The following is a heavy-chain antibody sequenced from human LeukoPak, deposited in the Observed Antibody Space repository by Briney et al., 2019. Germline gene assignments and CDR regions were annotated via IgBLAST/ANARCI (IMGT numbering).Heavy chain of an antibody. CDR2: ISGSGGST. D-gene: IGHD4/OR15-4a*01. CDR3: ARSGLSRFDY. J-gene: IGHJ4*02. V-gene: IGHV3-23*01. CDR1: GFPFSSFA. Sequence: GGSLRLPCAASGFPFSSFAMSGVRRAPGKGLEWVSAISGSGGSTYYADSVKGRFTISRDNSKNTLYLQMTSLRAEDTAVYYCARSGLSRFDYWGQGTLVAVSS.